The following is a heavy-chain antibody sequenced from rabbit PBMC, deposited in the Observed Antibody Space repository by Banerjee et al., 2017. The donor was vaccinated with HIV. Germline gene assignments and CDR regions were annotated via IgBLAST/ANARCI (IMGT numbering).Heavy chain of an antibody. J-gene: IGHJ3*01. Sequence: QSLEESGGDLVKPGASLTLTCTASGFSFSSSYYMCWVRQAPGKGLEWTACIYAGSSGSTYYASWAKGRFTISKTSSTTVTLQMTSLTAADTATYFCASDYAGYGYVDLWGQGTLVTVS. CDR1: GFSFSSSYY. V-gene: IGHV1S40*01. CDR2: IYAGSSGST. D-gene: IGHD6-1*01. CDR3: ASDYAGYGYVDL.